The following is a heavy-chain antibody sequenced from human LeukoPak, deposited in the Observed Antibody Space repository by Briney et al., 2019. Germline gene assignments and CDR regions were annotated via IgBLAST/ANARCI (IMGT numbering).Heavy chain of an antibody. Sequence: SETLSLTCTVSGGSISSSSYYWGWIRQPPGKGLEWIGSIYYSGNTYYNPSLKSRVTISVDTSKNQFSLKLSSVTAADTAVYYCARHEGYYSGYDEDYWGQGTLVTVSS. CDR3: ARHEGYYSGYDEDY. CDR2: IYYSGNT. D-gene: IGHD5-12*01. J-gene: IGHJ4*02. V-gene: IGHV4-39*01. CDR1: GGSISSSSYY.